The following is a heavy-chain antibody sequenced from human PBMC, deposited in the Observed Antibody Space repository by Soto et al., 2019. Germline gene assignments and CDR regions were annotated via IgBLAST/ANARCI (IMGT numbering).Heavy chain of an antibody. D-gene: IGHD6-13*01. CDR3: ARYCPGRSWYN. CDR1: GFTLSSYA. J-gene: IGHJ1*01. Sequence: PEGSLRLSCAASGFTLSSYAMNWVRQAPGKGLEWVSFISNSGTYITYGDSVKGRFSISRDTASNSLYLQMNSLTVEDTAVYYCARYCPGRSWYNWGQGTPATVSS. CDR2: ISNSGTYI. V-gene: IGHV3-21*01.